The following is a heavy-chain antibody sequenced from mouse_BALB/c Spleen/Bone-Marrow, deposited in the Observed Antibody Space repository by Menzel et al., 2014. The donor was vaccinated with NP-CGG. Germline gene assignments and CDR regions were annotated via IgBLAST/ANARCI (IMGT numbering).Heavy chain of an antibody. CDR1: GFSLTSYG. CDR3: ARALDSSGYGFAY. Sequence: QVHVKQSGPGLVAPSQSLSITCTVSGFSLTSYGVHWVRQHPGKGQEWLGVIWAGGSTNYNSALMSRLSISKDNSKSQVFLKMNSLQTDDTAMYYCARALDSSGYGFAYWGQGTLVTVSA. J-gene: IGHJ3*01. D-gene: IGHD3-2*01. V-gene: IGHV2-9*02. CDR2: IWAGGST.